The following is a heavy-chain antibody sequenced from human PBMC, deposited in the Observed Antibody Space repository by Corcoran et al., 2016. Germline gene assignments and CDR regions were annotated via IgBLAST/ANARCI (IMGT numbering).Heavy chain of an antibody. CDR1: GDSVSSNSAA. Sequence: QVQLQQSGPGLVKRSQTLSLTCAISGDSVSSNSAAWNWIRQSPSRGLEWLGRTYYRSKWYNDYAVSVKSRITNNPDTSKNQFSLQLNSVTPEDTAVYYCAREKPSGWYDEGAFDIWGQGTMVTVSS. J-gene: IGHJ3*02. D-gene: IGHD6-19*01. V-gene: IGHV6-1*01. CDR2: TYYRSKWYN. CDR3: AREKPSGWYDEGAFDI.